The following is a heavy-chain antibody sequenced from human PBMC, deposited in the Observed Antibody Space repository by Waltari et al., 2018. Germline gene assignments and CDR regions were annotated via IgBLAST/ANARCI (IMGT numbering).Heavy chain of an antibody. CDR2: VNSDGSSA. Sequence: EVQLVESGGGLVQPGGSLRLSCAASGFTFTYYWVHWVRQAPGKGLVWVARVNSDGSSASYADSVKGRFTVARDSARNTLFLQMNSLRVEDTAVYFCVREHGAAAGSYFYYGMDVWGQGTTVIVSS. J-gene: IGHJ6*02. CDR1: GFTFTYYW. D-gene: IGHD6-25*01. CDR3: VREHGAAAGSYFYYGMDV. V-gene: IGHV3-74*01.